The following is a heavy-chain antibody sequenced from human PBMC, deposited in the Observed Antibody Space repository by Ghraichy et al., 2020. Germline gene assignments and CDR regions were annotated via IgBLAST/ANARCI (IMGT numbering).Heavy chain of an antibody. CDR1: GFTFSDYY. J-gene: IGHJ6*02. Sequence: GESLNISCAASGFTFSDYYMSWIRQAPGKGLEWVSYISSSGSTIYYADSVKGRFTISRDNAKNSLYLQMNSLRAEDTAVYYCARDEYCSSTSCYGHYYGMDVWGQGTTVTVSS. V-gene: IGHV3-11*01. CDR3: ARDEYCSSTSCYGHYYGMDV. CDR2: ISSSGSTI. D-gene: IGHD2-2*01.